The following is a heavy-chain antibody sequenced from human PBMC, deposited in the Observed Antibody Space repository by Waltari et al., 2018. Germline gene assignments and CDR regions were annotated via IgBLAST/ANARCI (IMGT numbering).Heavy chain of an antibody. Sequence: EVQGVESGGGLVQPGGPLRLSCAASGFTFSSYEMNWVRQAPGKALEWVSYISSGGTSIYYADSVKGRFTISRDNAKDSLYLQMNNLRAEDTAVYYCARGWTHNAFHMWGQGTMVTVSS. CDR2: ISSGGTSI. V-gene: IGHV3-48*03. J-gene: IGHJ3*02. CDR3: ARGWTHNAFHM. CDR1: GFTFSSYE.